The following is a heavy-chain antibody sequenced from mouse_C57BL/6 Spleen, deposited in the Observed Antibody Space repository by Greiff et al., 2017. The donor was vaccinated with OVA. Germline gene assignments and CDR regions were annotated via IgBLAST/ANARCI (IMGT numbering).Heavy chain of an antibody. CDR1: GFTFSSYA. V-gene: IGHV5-4*01. CDR3: ARDEGY. Sequence: EVKLMESGGGLVKPGGSLKLSCAASGFTFSSYAMSWVRQTPEKRLECVATISDGGSYTDYPDNVKGRFTISRDKAKNNLYLQMSHLKSEDTAMYYCARDEGYWGQGTTLTVSS. CDR2: ISDGGSYT. J-gene: IGHJ2*01.